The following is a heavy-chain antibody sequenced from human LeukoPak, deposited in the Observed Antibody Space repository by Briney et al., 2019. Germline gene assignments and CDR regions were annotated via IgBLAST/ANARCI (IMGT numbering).Heavy chain of an antibody. CDR2: ISWNSGSI. CDR3: AKDVKGYYYYYGMDV. V-gene: IGHV3-9*01. Sequence: GGSLRLSCAASGFTFSSYAMSWVRQAPGKGLEWVSGISWNSGSIGYADSVKGRFTISRDNAKNSLYLQMNSLRAEDTALYYCAKDVKGYYYYYGMDVWGQGTTVTVSS. J-gene: IGHJ6*02. CDR1: GFTFSSYA.